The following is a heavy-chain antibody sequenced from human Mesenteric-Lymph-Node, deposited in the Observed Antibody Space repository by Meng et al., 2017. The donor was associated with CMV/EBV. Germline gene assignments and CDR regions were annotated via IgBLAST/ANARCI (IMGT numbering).Heavy chain of an antibody. CDR3: ASELLGYCSSSGCYGFDY. CDR1: GFTFSSFE. CDR2: IGSSGSTI. V-gene: IGHV3-48*03. Sequence: GGSLRLSCAASGFTFSSFEMTWVRQSPGKGLEWLSYIGSSGSTIYYADSVKGRFTISRDNAENSLYLQMNSLRAEDAAVYYCASELLGYCSSSGCYGFDYWGPGTLVTVSS. D-gene: IGHD2-2*01. J-gene: IGHJ4*02.